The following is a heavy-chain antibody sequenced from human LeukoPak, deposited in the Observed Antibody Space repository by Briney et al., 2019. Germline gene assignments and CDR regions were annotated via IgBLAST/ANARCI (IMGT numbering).Heavy chain of an antibody. Sequence: ASVKVSCKASGYTFTGYYMNWVRQAPGQGLEWMGWISPNSGGTNYAQKFQGRVTMTSDTSINTGYMELSSLKSDDTAVYYCVRKSAARRTSEFDYWGQGSLVTVSA. CDR3: VRKSAARRTSEFDY. CDR1: GYTFTGYY. J-gene: IGHJ4*02. CDR2: ISPNSGGT. D-gene: IGHD6-6*01. V-gene: IGHV1-2*02.